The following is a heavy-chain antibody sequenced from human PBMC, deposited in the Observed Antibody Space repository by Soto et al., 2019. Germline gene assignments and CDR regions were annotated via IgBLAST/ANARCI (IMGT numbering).Heavy chain of an antibody. V-gene: IGHV4-59*01. Sequence: QVQLQESGPGLVKPSETLSLTCAVSGDSISSYYCMWIRQPPGKGLESIGYLYYGRSANYNPSLKRRVTLSVDTSTNQCSMRLSSMTAADKAVYYCALRSMAVVPEYWGQGTLVTVSS. CDR1: GDSISSYY. D-gene: IGHD3-22*01. CDR2: LYYGRSA. J-gene: IGHJ4*02. CDR3: ALRSMAVVPEY.